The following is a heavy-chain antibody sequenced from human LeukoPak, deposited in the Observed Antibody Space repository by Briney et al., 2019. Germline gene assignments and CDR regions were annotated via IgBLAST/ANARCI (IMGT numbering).Heavy chain of an antibody. CDR1: GFPFSSHG. Sequence: GGSLRLPCAGSGFPFSSHGMNWVRLAPGKGLEWVSGISPGGGPTYYADSVKGRFTISRDDSKNTLYLQMKNLRAEDTAVYYCAKDGAWLRFDDWGQGILVTVSS. CDR3: AKDGAWLRFDD. D-gene: IGHD5-12*01. CDR2: ISPGGGPT. V-gene: IGHV3-23*01. J-gene: IGHJ4*02.